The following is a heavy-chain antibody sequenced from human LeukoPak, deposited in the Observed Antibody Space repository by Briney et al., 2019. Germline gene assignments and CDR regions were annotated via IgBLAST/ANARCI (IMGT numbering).Heavy chain of an antibody. Sequence: PWASVKVSCKASGYTFTGYYMHWVRQAPGQGLEWMGWINPNSGGTNYAQKFQGRVTMTRDTSISTAYMELSRLRSDDTAVYYCARPGLGEYYYDSSGLGPWDYWGQGTLVTVSS. CDR2: INPNSGGT. D-gene: IGHD3-22*01. CDR1: GYTFTGYY. J-gene: IGHJ4*02. V-gene: IGHV1-2*02. CDR3: ARPGLGEYYYDSSGLGPWDY.